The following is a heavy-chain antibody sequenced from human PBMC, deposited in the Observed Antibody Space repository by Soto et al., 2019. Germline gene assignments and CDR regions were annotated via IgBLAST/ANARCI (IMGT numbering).Heavy chain of an antibody. CDR1: GFTFSNFA. CDR2: ISGSGDDT. V-gene: IGHV3-23*01. D-gene: IGHD1-26*01. CDR3: AREGGGSYSRYMDV. J-gene: IGHJ6*03. Sequence: PGGSLRLSCVASGFTFSNFAMAWVRQAPGEGLEWVSAISGSGDDTFYADSMKGRFTISRDNSKNTLYLQMNSLRAEDTAVYYCAREGGGSYSRYMDVWGKGTTVTVSS.